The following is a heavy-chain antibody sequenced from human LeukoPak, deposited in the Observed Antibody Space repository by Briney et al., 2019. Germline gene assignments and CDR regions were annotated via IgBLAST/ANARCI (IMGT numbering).Heavy chain of an antibody. CDR3: ARGPNYRNFGSPYYYYMDV. J-gene: IGHJ6*03. D-gene: IGHD4-11*01. V-gene: IGHV1-8*03. CDR1: GYMFTNYD. CDR2: MNPQSGNT. Sequence: ASVKASCKASGYMFTNYDVNGVRPATGQGLEWMGWMNPQSGNTGYAQKFRGRVTITRDTSSPKAYMELSSLRSEDTAVYYCARGPNYRNFGSPYYYYMDVWGKGTTVTVSS.